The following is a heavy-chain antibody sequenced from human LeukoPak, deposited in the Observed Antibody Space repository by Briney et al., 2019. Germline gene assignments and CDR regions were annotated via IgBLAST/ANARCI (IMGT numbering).Heavy chain of an antibody. CDR2: ISSNGGST. Sequence: PGGSLRLSCSASGFTFSTYAMHWVRQAPGKGLEFVSAISSNGGSTFYADSVKGRFTISRDNSKDTLYLQMSSLRAEDTAVYYCVKSAYSGSYFGLDYWGQGTLVTVSS. CDR3: VKSAYSGSYFGLDY. V-gene: IGHV3-64D*09. J-gene: IGHJ4*02. CDR1: GFTFSTYA. D-gene: IGHD1-26*01.